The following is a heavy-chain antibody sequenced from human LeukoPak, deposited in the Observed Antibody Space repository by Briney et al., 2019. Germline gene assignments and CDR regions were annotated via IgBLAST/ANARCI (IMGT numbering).Heavy chain of an antibody. D-gene: IGHD3-10*01. CDR3: ARDEYYYGSGSYYGIGWFDP. J-gene: IGHJ5*02. V-gene: IGHV4-59*12. Sequence: SETLSLTCTVSGGSISSYYWSWIRQPPGKGLEWIGYIYYGGNTDHNPSLKSRVSISVDTSKNQFSLKLSSVTAADTAVYYCARDEYYYGSGSYYGIGWFDPWGQGTLVTVSS. CDR2: IYYGGNT. CDR1: GGSISSYY.